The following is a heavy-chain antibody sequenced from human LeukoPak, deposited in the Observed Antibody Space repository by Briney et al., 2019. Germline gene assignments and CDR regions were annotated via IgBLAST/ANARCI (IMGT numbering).Heavy chain of an antibody. Sequence: GGSLRLSCAASGFTFSSYSMNWVRQAPGKGLEWVSSISSSSSYIYYADSVKGRFTISRDNSKNTLYLQMNSLRAEDTAVYYCARAKGAGNYYDSSGYYYYFDYWGQGTLVTVSS. CDR2: ISSSSSYI. D-gene: IGHD3-22*01. CDR3: ARAKGAGNYYDSSGYYYYFDY. J-gene: IGHJ4*02. V-gene: IGHV3-21*01. CDR1: GFTFSSYS.